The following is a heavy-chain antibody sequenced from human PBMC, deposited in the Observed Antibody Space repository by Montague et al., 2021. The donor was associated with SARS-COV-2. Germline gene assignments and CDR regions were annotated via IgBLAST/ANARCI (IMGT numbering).Heavy chain of an antibody. D-gene: IGHD6-13*01. J-gene: IGHJ6*02. CDR1: GGSISSNY. V-gene: IGHV4-59*01. Sequence: SETLSLTCTVSGGSISSNYWSWIRQPPGKGLEWIGYIYYSGSTNYNPSLKSRVTISVDTSKNQFSLNLSSVTAADTAVYYCSSAGQQLARYYYDGMDVWGQGTTVTVSS. CDR3: SSAGQQLARYYYDGMDV. CDR2: IYYSGST.